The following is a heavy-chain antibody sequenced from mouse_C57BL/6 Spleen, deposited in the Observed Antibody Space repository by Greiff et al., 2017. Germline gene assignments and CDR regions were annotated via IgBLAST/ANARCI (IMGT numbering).Heavy chain of an antibody. CDR1: GYSFTDYN. D-gene: IGHD3-2*02. CDR2: INPNYGTT. V-gene: IGHV1-39*01. CDR3: ARVVAAQATYYAMDY. J-gene: IGHJ4*01. Sequence: EVQLQESGPELVKPGASVKISCKASGYSFTDYNMNWVKQSNGKSLEWIGVINPNYGTTSYNQKFKGKATLTVDQSSSTAYMQLNSLTSEDSAVYYCARVVAAQATYYAMDYWGQGTSVTVSS.